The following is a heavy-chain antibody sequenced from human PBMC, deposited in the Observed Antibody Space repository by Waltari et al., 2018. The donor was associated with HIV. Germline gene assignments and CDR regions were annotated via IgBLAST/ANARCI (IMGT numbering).Heavy chain of an antibody. Sequence: ATFSDVYWAWVRLSPGRGLEWIGEVGTWGPTQTNPSFKGRLTLSVDKSMGHYSLTLTKVTAADTATYFFARIVSQVWGTLDLWSQGTHVRVSS. V-gene: IGHV4-34*10. J-gene: IGHJ3*01. CDR2: VGTWGPT. CDR1: ATFSDVY. CDR3: ARIVSQVWGTLDL. D-gene: IGHD7-27*01.